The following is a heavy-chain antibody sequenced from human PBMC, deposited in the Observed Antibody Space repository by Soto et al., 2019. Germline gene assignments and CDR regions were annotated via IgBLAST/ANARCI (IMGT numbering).Heavy chain of an antibody. Sequence: GESLKISCKGSGYSFTSYWIGWVRQMPGKGLEWMGFIYPGDSDTRYSPSFQGQVTISADKSISTAYLQWSSLKASDTAMYYCARRSSGYYYGSEAFDIWGQGTMVTVS. CDR2: IYPGDSDT. V-gene: IGHV5-51*01. J-gene: IGHJ3*02. CDR1: GYSFTSYW. CDR3: ARRSSGYYYGSEAFDI. D-gene: IGHD3-22*01.